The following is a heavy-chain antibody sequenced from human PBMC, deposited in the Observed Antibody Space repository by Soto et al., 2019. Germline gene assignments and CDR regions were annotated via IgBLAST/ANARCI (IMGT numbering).Heavy chain of an antibody. J-gene: IGHJ4*02. CDR1: GGSISSGGYY. V-gene: IGHV4-31*03. CDR2: IYYSGST. D-gene: IGHD3-22*01. Sequence: ASETLSLTCTVSGGSISSGGYYWSWIRQHPGKGLEWIGYIYYSGSTYYNPSLKSRVTISVDTSKNQFSLKLSSVTAADTAVYYCASGFFLYDSSGYPGPPNYWGQGTLVTVSS. CDR3: ASGFFLYDSSGYPGPPNY.